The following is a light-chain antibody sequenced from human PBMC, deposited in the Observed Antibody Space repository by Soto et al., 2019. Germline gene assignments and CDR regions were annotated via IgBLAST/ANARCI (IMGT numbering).Light chain of an antibody. CDR2: DAS. V-gene: IGKV1-5*01. CDR3: QQYNSYSPWT. Sequence: DIQMIQSPSTLSASVGDRVTITCRASQSISSWLAWYQQKPGKAPKLVIYDASSLDSGVPSTFSGSGSGTEFTLTISSLQHDDFATYYCQQYNSYSPWTFGQGTKVEIK. CDR1: QSISSW. J-gene: IGKJ1*01.